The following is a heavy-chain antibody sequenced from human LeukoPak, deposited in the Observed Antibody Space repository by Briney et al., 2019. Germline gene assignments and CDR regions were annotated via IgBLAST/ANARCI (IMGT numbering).Heavy chain of an antibody. CDR1: GYNFPIYW. V-gene: IGHV5-51*01. D-gene: IGHD2-15*01. J-gene: IGHJ4*02. CDR3: ARVDGSPDS. CDR2: IYPDDSNT. Sequence: GESLKISCQGSGYNFPIYWIGWVRRMPGQGLEWMGIIYPDDSNTIYGPSFQGQVTISADKSINTAYLEWSSLRPEDTGVYYCARVDGSPDSWGQGTLVTVSS.